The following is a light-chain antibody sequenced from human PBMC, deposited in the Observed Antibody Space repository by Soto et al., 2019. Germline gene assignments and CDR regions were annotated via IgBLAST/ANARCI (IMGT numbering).Light chain of an antibody. J-gene: IGKJ5*01. V-gene: IGKV3-15*01. CDR2: DAS. CDR3: QQYHNWPIT. CDR1: QSVSSY. Sequence: EIVLTQSASTLSLSPGERATLSWRASQSVSSYLAWYQQKPGQAPRLLIYDASNRATGIPARFSGSGYGTEFNLTISSLQSEDFAVYYCQQYHNWPITFGQGTRLEIK.